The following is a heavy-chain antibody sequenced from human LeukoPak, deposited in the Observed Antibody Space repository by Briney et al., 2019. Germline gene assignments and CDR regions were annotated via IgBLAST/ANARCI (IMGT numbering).Heavy chain of an antibody. Sequence: GGSLRLSCAASGFAFSSYSMNWVRQAPGKGLEWVSYISSSSGTIYYADSVKGRFTISRDNAKNSLYLQMNSLRAEDTAVYYCARVVSGYLSNYWGQGTLVTVSS. CDR1: GFAFSSYS. V-gene: IGHV3-48*01. CDR3: ARVVSGYLSNY. D-gene: IGHD5-12*01. J-gene: IGHJ4*02. CDR2: ISSSSGTI.